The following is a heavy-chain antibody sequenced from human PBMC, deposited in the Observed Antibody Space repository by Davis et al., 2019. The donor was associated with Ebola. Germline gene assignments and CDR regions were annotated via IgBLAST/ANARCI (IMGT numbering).Heavy chain of an antibody. CDR3: AREPYYGSGSGG. CDR1: GFTFSSYA. CDR2: ISSSSSYI. D-gene: IGHD3-10*01. J-gene: IGHJ4*02. Sequence: GGSLRLSCAASGFTFSSYAMSWVRQAPGKGLEWVSSISSSSSYIYYADSVKGRFTISRDNAKNSLYLQMNSLRAEDTAVYYCAREPYYGSGSGGWGQGTLVTVSS. V-gene: IGHV3-21*01.